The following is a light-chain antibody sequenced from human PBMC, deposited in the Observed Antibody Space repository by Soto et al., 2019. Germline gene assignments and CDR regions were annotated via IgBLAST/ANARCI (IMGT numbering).Light chain of an antibody. CDR1: QSVSSSY. Sequence: EIVLTQSPGTLSLSPGERATLSCRASQSVSSSYLAWYQQKPGQAPRLPIYGASSRAPGIPDRFSGSGSGTDFTLTISRLEPEDFAVYYCQQYGSSPRTFGQGTKVDIK. V-gene: IGKV3-20*01. J-gene: IGKJ1*01. CDR3: QQYGSSPRT. CDR2: GAS.